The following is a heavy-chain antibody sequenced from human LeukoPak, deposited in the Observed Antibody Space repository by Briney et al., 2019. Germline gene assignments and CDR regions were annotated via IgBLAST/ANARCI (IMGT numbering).Heavy chain of an antibody. CDR2: IRYDGRNK. Sequence: GGSLRLSCAASGFTFSSYGMHWVRQAPGKGLEWVAFIRYDGRNKYYADSVKGRFTISRDNSKNTLYLQMNSLRAEDTAVYYCAKDKNDYGDYYYMDVWGEGTTVTVSS. J-gene: IGHJ6*03. D-gene: IGHD4-17*01. CDR3: AKDKNDYGDYYYMDV. V-gene: IGHV3-30*02. CDR1: GFTFSSYG.